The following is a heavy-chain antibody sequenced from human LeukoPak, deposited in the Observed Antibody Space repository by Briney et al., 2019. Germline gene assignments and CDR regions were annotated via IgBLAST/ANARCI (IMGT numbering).Heavy chain of an antibody. CDR2: MSYSGTT. CDR1: GGSFSGYY. V-gene: IGHV4-34*01. CDR3: ARHYKWIQLWSFFDY. Sequence: SETLSLTCAVYGGSFSGYYWGWIRQPPGKGLEWIGSMSYSGTTNYNPSLKSRVTTSVDTSKNQFSLKLSSVTAADTAIYYCARHYKWIQLWSFFDYWGQGILVTVSS. D-gene: IGHD5-18*01. J-gene: IGHJ4*02.